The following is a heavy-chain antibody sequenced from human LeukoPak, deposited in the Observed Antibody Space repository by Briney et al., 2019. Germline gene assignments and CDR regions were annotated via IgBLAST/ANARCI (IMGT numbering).Heavy chain of an antibody. V-gene: IGHV1-8*03. CDR1: GYTFTSYD. CDR2: MNSNSGKT. J-gene: IGHJ6*03. CDR3: ARARVMTHRSYYYYYMDV. D-gene: IGHD2-21*02. Sequence: ASVKASCKASGYTFTSYDISWVRQATGQGLEGGGGMNSNSGKTGYAQKFQGRVTITRNTSISTAYMELSSMRSEDTAVYYCARARVMTHRSYYYYYMDVWGKGTTVTVSS.